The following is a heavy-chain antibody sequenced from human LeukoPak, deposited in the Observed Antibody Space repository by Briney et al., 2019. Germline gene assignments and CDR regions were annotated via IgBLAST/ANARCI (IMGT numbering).Heavy chain of an antibody. V-gene: IGHV4-39*01. Sequence: PSETLSLTCTVSGGSISSSSYYWGWIRQPPGKGLEWIGSIYYSGSTYYNPSLKSRVTISVDTSKNQFSLKLSSVTAADTALYYCATTPYYYDSSGYYSDAFDIWGQGTMVTVSS. CDR2: IYYSGST. D-gene: IGHD3-22*01. CDR1: GGSISSSSYY. CDR3: ATTPYYYDSSGYYSDAFDI. J-gene: IGHJ3*02.